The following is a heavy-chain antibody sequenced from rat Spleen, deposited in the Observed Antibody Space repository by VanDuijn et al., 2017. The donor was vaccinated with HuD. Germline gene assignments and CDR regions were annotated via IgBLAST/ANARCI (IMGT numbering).Heavy chain of an antibody. V-gene: IGHV5-25*01. CDR1: GFTFSNYD. J-gene: IGHJ3*01. CDR3: ARVAAISNWFAY. Sequence: EVQLVESGGGLVQPGRSMKLSCAASGFTFSNYDMAWVRQAPGKGLEWVASLTNTGVSTYYPDSVKGRFTISRDNAKSTLYLQMDSLRSEDTATYYCARVAAISNWFAYWGQGTLVTVSS. CDR2: LTNTGVST. D-gene: IGHD1-2*01.